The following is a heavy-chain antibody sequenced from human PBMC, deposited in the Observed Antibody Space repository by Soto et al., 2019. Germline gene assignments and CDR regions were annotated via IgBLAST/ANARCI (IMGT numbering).Heavy chain of an antibody. V-gene: IGHV3-23*01. CDR3: AKVAGGLGYFDL. CDR2: ISATGGNI. D-gene: IGHD3-16*01. J-gene: IGHJ2*01. Sequence: VQLLESGGGLARPGGSLRLSCVASGFTFSDYAMTWVRQAPGKGLEWVATISATGGNIEYTDSLKGRFTIYRDNSKNTLYLQLNGLTSDDTAVHYCAKVAGGLGYFDLWGRGTLVTVSS. CDR1: GFTFSDYA.